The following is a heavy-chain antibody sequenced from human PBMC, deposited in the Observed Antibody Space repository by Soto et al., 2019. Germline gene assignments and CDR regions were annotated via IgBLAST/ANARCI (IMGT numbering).Heavy chain of an antibody. CDR2: VSGSGGST. Sequence: EVQLLESGGGLVQPGGSLRLSCAASGFTFSSYAMSWVRQAPGKGLEWVSAVSGSGGSTYYADSVKGRFTISRDNSKTSLYLQMNSLRAEDTAVYYCAKDATGSSWYYFDYWGQGTLVTVSS. D-gene: IGHD6-13*01. CDR1: GFTFSSYA. J-gene: IGHJ4*02. V-gene: IGHV3-23*01. CDR3: AKDATGSSWYYFDY.